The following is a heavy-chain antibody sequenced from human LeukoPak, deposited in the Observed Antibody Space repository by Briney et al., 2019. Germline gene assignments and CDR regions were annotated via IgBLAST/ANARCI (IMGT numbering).Heavy chain of an antibody. CDR2: ISGSGGST. V-gene: IGHV3-23*01. Sequence: GGSLRLSCAASGFTFSSYTMSWVRQAPGKGLEWVSAISGSGGSTYYADSVKGRFTISRDNSKNTLYLQMNSLRAEDTAVYYCAKDTGYSSSYLPDYWGQGTLVTVSS. CDR1: GFTFSSYT. CDR3: AKDTGYSSSYLPDY. J-gene: IGHJ4*02. D-gene: IGHD6-13*01.